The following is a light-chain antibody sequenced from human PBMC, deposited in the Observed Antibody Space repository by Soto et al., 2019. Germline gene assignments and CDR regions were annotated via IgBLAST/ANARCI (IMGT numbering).Light chain of an antibody. J-gene: IGLJ1*01. Sequence: QSVLTQPASVYGSPGQSITIPCTGTSNDIGGYNYVSWYQQHPGKAPKFMIYDVSNRPSGVSNRFSGSKSGNTASLTISGLQAEDEADYYCSSYTTSNTRQIVFGTGTKVTVL. CDR1: SNDIGGYNY. V-gene: IGLV2-14*01. CDR2: DVS. CDR3: SSYTTSNTRQIV.